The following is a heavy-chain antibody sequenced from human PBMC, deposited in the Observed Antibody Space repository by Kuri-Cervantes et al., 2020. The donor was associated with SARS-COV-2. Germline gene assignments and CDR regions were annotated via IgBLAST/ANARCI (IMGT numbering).Heavy chain of an antibody. Sequence: GGSLRLSCAASGFTFSSYSMNWVRQAPGKGLEWVAIIWNDGSNKFYGDSVRGRFTISRDNSKNTLYLQMNSLRAEDTAVYYCARDSEGSTAVRPGYFYGMDVWGQGTTVTVSS. J-gene: IGHJ6*02. CDR1: GFTFSSYS. D-gene: IGHD6-6*01. CDR2: IWNDGSNK. CDR3: ARDSEGSTAVRPGYFYGMDV. V-gene: IGHV3-33*08.